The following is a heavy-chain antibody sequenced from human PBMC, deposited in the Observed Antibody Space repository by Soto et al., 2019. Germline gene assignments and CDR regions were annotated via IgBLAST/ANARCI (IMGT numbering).Heavy chain of an antibody. CDR3: AKDSNYDFWSGYYFGDY. V-gene: IGHV3-23*01. CDR1: GFTFSSYA. CDR2: ISGSGGST. Sequence: GGSLRLSCAASGFTFSSYAMSWVRQAPGKGLEWVSAISGSGGSTYYADSVKGRFTISRDNSKNTLYLQMNSLRAEDTAVYYCAKDSNYDFWSGYYFGDYWGQGTLVTVSS. J-gene: IGHJ4*02. D-gene: IGHD3-3*01.